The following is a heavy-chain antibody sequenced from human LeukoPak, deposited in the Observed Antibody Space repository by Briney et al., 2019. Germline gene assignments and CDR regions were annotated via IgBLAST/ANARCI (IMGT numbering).Heavy chain of an antibody. Sequence: GGSLRLSCAASGFTFINDFMTWVRQAPGKGLEWVANMKVDGSDIHYVDSVKGRFTISRDNSENTLFLQMSGLRAEDTAVYHCAKGTGDTGYYFDYWGQGTLVTVSS. CDR2: MKVDGSDI. D-gene: IGHD7-27*01. CDR1: GFTFINDF. CDR3: AKGTGDTGYYFDY. J-gene: IGHJ4*02. V-gene: IGHV3-7*03.